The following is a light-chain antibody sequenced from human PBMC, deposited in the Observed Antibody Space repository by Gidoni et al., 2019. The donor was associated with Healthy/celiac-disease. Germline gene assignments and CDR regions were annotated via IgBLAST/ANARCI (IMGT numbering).Light chain of an antibody. V-gene: IGKV2-28*01. J-gene: IGKJ3*01. CDR1: QSLRQSNGYNY. CDR2: LGS. Sequence: VMTQSPLSLPVTPGEPAAISCRSSQSLRQSNGYNYLDWYLQKPGQSPQLLNYLGSNRASGVPARFSGSGAGAYFTLKISRVEEEDVGVYYCKQDRQTPHTFGPGTKVDIK. CDR3: KQDRQTPHT.